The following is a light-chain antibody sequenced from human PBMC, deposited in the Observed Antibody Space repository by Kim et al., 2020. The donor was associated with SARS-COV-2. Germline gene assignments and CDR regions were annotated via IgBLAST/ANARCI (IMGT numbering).Light chain of an antibody. CDR3: QKYSNSPST. CDR2: GAS. V-gene: IGKV3-20*01. Sequence: EIVLTQSPGTLSLSPGERATLSCRASQSVRNNYLAWYQQKPGQAPGLLIHGASGRATGIPDRFSGSGSGTDFTLTISRVEPEDFAVYYCQKYSNSPSTFGPRTKVGIK. CDR1: QSVRNNY. J-gene: IGKJ3*01.